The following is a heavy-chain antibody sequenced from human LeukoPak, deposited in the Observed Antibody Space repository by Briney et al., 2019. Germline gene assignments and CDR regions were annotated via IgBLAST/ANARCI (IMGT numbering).Heavy chain of an antibody. V-gene: IGHV3-21*01. CDR2: ISSSSSYI. Sequence: GGSLRLSCAASGFTFSSYSMNWVRQAPGKGLEGVSSISSSSSYIYYADSVKGRFTISRDNAKNSLYLQMNSLRAEDTAVYYCARVYPDDYYYYGMDVWGQGTTVTVSS. D-gene: IGHD2-2*02. CDR3: ARVYPDDYYYYGMDV. CDR1: GFTFSSYS. J-gene: IGHJ6*02.